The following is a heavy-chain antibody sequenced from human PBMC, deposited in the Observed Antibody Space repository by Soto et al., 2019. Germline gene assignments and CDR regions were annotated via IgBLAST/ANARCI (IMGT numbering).Heavy chain of an antibody. D-gene: IGHD5-12*01. Sequence: EVQLLESGGGLVQPGGSLRLSCAASGFTFTNDAMTWVRQAPGRGLEWVSTVRGSGDDTKYADSVKGRFTISRDNSKKTLYLQMDGLRAEDTAVDYCANVLRGWDIVFDYWGQGTLVTVSS. J-gene: IGHJ4*02. CDR3: ANVLRGWDIVFDY. CDR1: GFTFTNDA. V-gene: IGHV3-23*01. CDR2: VRGSGDDT.